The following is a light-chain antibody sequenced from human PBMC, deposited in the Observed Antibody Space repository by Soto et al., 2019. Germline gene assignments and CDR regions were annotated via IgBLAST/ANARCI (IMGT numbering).Light chain of an antibody. V-gene: IGKV1-39*01. CDR2: AAA. CDR3: QQSYTSPPA. Sequence: DIQMTQSPSSLSASVGDRVTISCRATQRIASYLNWYQQKPGQAPKLLIFAAATLQSGVPSRFSGSGSGTDFTLTISSVQPEDFATYYCQQSYTSPPAFGQGTKLEIK. J-gene: IGKJ2*01. CDR1: QRIASY.